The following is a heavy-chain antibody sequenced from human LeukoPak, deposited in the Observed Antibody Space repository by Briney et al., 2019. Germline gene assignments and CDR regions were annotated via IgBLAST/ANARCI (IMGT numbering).Heavy chain of an antibody. Sequence: SVKVSCKASGTTFSRSAISWVRQAPGRGLEWMGGVIPILGTTNYIQKFQDRVSITTGDSTSTAYMEVTSLKSVDTAVYYCARDDGSATMGFDSRGQGTLVIVSS. CDR3: ARDDGSATMGFDS. J-gene: IGHJ4*02. D-gene: IGHD1-26*01. CDR2: VIPILGTT. CDR1: GTTFSRSA. V-gene: IGHV1-69*05.